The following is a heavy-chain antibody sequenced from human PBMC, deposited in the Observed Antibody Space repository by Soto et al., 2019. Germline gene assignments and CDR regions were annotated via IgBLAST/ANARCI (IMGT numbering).Heavy chain of an antibody. CDR3: ARDSDRSSHFTDEYYYYGMDV. V-gene: IGHV1-69*13. CDR1: GGTFSSYA. Sequence: ASVKVSCKASGGTFSSYAISWVRQAPGQGLEWMGGIIPIFGTANYAQKFQGRVTITADESTSTAYMELSSLRSEDTAVYYCARDSDRSSHFTDEYYYYGMDVWGQGTTVTVSS. CDR2: IIPIFGTA. D-gene: IGHD6-6*01. J-gene: IGHJ6*02.